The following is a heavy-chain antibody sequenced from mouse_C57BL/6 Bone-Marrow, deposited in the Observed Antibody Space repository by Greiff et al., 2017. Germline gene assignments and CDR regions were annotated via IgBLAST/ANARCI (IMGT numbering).Heavy chain of an antibody. CDR2: IDPANGNT. V-gene: IGHV14-3*01. J-gene: IGHJ4*01. Sequence: EVQLQQSVAELVRPGASVKLSCTASGFNIKNTYMHWVKQRPEQGLEWIGRIDPANGNTKYAPKFQGKATITADTSSNTAYLQLSSLTSEDTAIYYCARLRSRGDGSPYYAMDDWGQGASVTVSS. D-gene: IGHD1-1*01. CDR3: ARLRSRGDGSPYYAMDD. CDR1: GFNIKNTY.